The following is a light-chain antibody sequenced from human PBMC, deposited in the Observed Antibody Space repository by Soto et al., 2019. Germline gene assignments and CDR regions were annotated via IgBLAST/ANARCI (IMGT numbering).Light chain of an antibody. Sequence: DIQMPKSPSPLSASVGARVPITCRASQPISNWLAWYQQKPGKAPTLLIYDASTLERGVPSRFSGTGSGTEFTLSIDSLQPDDFATYYCQQYHTSSITFGQGKRLDVK. CDR2: DAS. CDR3: QQYHTSSIT. CDR1: QPISNW. V-gene: IGKV1-5*01. J-gene: IGKJ5*01.